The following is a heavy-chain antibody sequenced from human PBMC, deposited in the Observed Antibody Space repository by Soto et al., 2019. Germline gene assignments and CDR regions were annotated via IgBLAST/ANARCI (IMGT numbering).Heavy chain of an antibody. D-gene: IGHD1-1*01. V-gene: IGHV3-23*01. J-gene: IGHJ4*02. CDR2: ITFRGDNT. CDR1: GFTFSSYA. Sequence: EVQLLESGGGLVPPGGSLRLSCAASGFTFSSYAMSWVRQAPGEGLEWLAGITFRGDNTYYADSVKGRFTLSRDNSRNRLDPQMNSLKVEDTALYYCAKLGTMGVFDNWGQGTLLTVSS. CDR3: AKLGTMGVFDN.